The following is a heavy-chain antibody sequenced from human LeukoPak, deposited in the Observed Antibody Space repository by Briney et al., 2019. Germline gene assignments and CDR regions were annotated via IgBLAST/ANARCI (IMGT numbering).Heavy chain of an antibody. D-gene: IGHD2-2*01. CDR2: MNPNSGNT. CDR3: ARSLTSEGNWFEP. Sequence: PGASVKVSCKASGYTFTNYDINWVRQATGQGLEWMGWMNPNSGNTGYAQKFQGRVTMTRDTSISTAYMELSSLRSEDTAVYYCARSLTSEGNWFEPWGQGNLVNGSP. V-gene: IGHV1-8*01. J-gene: IGHJ5*02. CDR1: GYTFTNYD.